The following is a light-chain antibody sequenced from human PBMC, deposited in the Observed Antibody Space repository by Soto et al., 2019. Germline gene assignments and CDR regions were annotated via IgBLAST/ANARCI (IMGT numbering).Light chain of an antibody. J-gene: IGKJ1*01. V-gene: IGKV3-15*01. CDR3: QQYNNRPGT. CDR1: QSVSSS. Sequence: EIVLTQSPGTLSLSPGERATLSCRASQSVSSSLAWYQQKPGQAPRLLIYGASSRATGIPDRFSGSGSGTDFTHAIRRREPEDFALYYCQQYNNRPGTFGQGTTVDIK. CDR2: GAS.